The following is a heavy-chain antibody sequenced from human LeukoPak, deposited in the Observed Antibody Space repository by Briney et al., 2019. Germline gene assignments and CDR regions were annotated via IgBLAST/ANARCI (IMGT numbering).Heavy chain of an antibody. D-gene: IGHD3-22*01. CDR1: GLTFSSYA. CDR2: ISGSGGST. Sequence: HPGGSLRLSCAASGLTFSSYATSWVRQAPGKGLEWVSAISGSGGSTYYADSVRGRFTISRDNSKNTLYLQMNSLRAEDTAVYYCAKAADSSGRVNWFDPWGQGALVTVSS. J-gene: IGHJ5*02. V-gene: IGHV3-23*01. CDR3: AKAADSSGRVNWFDP.